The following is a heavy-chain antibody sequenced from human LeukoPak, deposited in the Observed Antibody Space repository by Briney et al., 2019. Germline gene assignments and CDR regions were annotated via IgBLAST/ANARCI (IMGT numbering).Heavy chain of an antibody. V-gene: IGHV1-2*02. Sequence: ASVKVSCKASGYTFTGYYMHWVRQAPGQGLEWMGWINPNSGGTNYAQKFQGRVTMTRDTSISTAYMELSRLRSDDTAVYYCARVQYSSSWYSSYYYYMDVWGKGTTVTVSS. CDR3: ARVQYSSSWYSSYYYYMDV. D-gene: IGHD6-13*01. CDR1: GYTFTGYY. J-gene: IGHJ6*03. CDR2: INPNSGGT.